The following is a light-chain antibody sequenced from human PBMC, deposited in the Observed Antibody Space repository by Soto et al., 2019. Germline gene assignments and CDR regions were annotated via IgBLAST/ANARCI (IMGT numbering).Light chain of an antibody. J-gene: IGLJ1*01. V-gene: IGLV2-8*01. CDR1: SSDVGGYNY. CDR2: EVS. Sequence: QSVLTQPPSASGSPGQSVTISCTGTSSDVGGYNYVSWYQQHRGKAPKLMIYEVSKRPSGVPDRFSGSKSGNTASLTISGLQSEDEADYYCASWDDSLNGPVFGTGTKVTAL. CDR3: ASWDDSLNGPV.